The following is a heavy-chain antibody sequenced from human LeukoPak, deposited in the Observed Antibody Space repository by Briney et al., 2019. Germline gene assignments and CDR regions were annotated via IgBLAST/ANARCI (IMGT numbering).Heavy chain of an antibody. V-gene: IGHV1-18*01. CDR3: ARVLNYYDSSGYSHYFDY. Sequence: ASVEVSCKASGYTFTSYGISWVRQAPGQGLEWMGWISAYNGNTNYAQKLQGRVTMTTDTSTSTAYMELRSLRSDDTAVYYCARVLNYYDSSGYSHYFDYWGQGTLVTVSS. J-gene: IGHJ4*02. D-gene: IGHD3-22*01. CDR2: ISAYNGNT. CDR1: GYTFTSYG.